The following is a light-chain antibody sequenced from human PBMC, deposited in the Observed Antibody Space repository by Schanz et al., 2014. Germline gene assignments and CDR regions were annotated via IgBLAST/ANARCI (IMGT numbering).Light chain of an antibody. Sequence: EIVLTQSPDTLSLSPGEGVTLSCRASQSVSSSYLAWYQQKPGQAPRLLIYGASSRATGIPDRFSGSGSGTDFTLTISSLEPEDFAVFYCQQYGSSPLTFGGGTKVEIK. J-gene: IGKJ4*01. CDR2: GAS. V-gene: IGKV3-20*01. CDR3: QQYGSSPLT. CDR1: QSVSSSY.